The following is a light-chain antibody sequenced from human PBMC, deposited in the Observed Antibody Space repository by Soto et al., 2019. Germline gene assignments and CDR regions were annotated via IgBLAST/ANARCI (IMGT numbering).Light chain of an antibody. V-gene: IGLV2-14*01. CDR1: SSDVGGYKY. J-gene: IGLJ1*01. CDR2: EVS. CDR3: SSYTSSSPCV. Sequence: QSALTQPASVSGSPGQSITISCTGTSSDVGGYKYVSWYQQHPGKAPKLMIYEVSNRPSGVSNRFSGSKSGNMASLTISGLQAEDKADYYCSSYTSSSPCVFGTGTKLTVL.